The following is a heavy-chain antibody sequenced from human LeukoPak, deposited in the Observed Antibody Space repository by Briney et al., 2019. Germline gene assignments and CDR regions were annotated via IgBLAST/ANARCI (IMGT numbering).Heavy chain of an antibody. V-gene: IGHV4-39*01. CDR1: GGSISSSSYY. CDR3: AGRGIAAGWFDP. J-gene: IGHJ5*02. CDR2: IYYSGST. D-gene: IGHD6-13*01. Sequence: SETLSLTCTVSGGSISSSSYYWGWIRQPPGKGLEWIGSIYYSGSTYYNPSLKSRVTISVDTSKNQFSLKLSSVTAADTAVYYCAGRGIAAGWFDPWGQGTLVTVSS.